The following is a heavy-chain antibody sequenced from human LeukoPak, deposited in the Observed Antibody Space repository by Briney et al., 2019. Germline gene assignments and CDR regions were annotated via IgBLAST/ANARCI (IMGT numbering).Heavy chain of an antibody. CDR3: TSPWFDP. J-gene: IGHJ5*02. Sequence: SETLSLTCAVYGGSFSGYYWSWIRQPPGKGLEWIGEINHSGSTNYNPSLKSRVTISVDTSKNQFSLKLSSVTAADTAVYYCTSPWFDPWGQGTLVTVSS. CDR1: GGSFSGYY. V-gene: IGHV4-34*01. CDR2: INHSGST.